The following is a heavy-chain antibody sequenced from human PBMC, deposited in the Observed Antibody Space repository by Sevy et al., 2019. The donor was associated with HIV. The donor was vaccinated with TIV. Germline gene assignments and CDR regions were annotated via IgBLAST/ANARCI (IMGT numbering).Heavy chain of an antibody. CDR3: AKAQYYYDSSGYYSVGDY. CDR2: ISYDGSNK. J-gene: IGHJ4*02. CDR1: GFTFSSYG. Sequence: GGSLRLSCAASGFTFSSYGMHWVRQAPGKGLEWVAVISYDGSNKYYADSVKGRFTISRDNSKNTRYLQMNSLRAEDTAVYYCAKAQYYYDSSGYYSVGDYWGQGTLVTVSS. D-gene: IGHD3-22*01. V-gene: IGHV3-30*18.